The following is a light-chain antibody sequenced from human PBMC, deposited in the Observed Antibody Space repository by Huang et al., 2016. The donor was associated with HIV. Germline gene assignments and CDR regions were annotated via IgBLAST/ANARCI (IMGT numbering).Light chain of an antibody. CDR3: QQRSNWPPLT. CDR1: QSISRY. V-gene: IGKV3-11*01. J-gene: IGKJ4*01. CDR2: VTS. Sequence: EIVLTQSPATLSLSPGERATLSCRASQSISRYLAWYQQKPVQAPRLLIYVTSNRATGIPARFSGSGSGTDFTLTISSLEPEDFAVYYCQQRSNWPPLTFGGGTKVEIK.